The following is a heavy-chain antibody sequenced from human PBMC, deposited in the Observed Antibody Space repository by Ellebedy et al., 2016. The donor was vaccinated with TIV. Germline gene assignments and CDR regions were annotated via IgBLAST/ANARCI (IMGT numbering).Heavy chain of an antibody. CDR2: ISSSGVSK. V-gene: IGHV3-23*01. J-gene: IGHJ3*02. D-gene: IGHD1-14*01. Sequence: GESLKISCAASGFTFSSSAMSWVRQAPGKGLEWVSTISSSGVSKYCADSVKGRFTISRDNSKNTLFLQMNSLRAEDTAVNYCARPGTSGTLVAFDIWGRGTMITVSS. CDR1: GFTFSSSA. CDR3: ARPGTSGTLVAFDI.